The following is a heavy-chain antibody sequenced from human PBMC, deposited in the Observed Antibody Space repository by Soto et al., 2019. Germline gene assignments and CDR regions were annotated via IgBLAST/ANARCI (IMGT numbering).Heavy chain of an antibody. D-gene: IGHD2-21*02. J-gene: IGHJ4*02. Sequence: QITLKESGPTLVKPTQTLTLTCTFSGFSLSTRVVSVGWIRQPPGKALEWLALIYWDDDKRYSPSLKSRLTITKDTSKNQVVLTMTNMDPVDTATYYCAHSLGYCGNSGWVDYWGQGTMVTVSS. CDR1: GFSLSTRVVS. CDR3: AHSLGYCGNSGWVDY. V-gene: IGHV2-5*02. CDR2: IYWDDDK.